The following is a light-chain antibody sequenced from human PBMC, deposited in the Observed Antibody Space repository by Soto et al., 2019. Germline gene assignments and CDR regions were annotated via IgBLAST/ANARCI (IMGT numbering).Light chain of an antibody. CDR3: MQALQTPLT. V-gene: IGKV2-28*01. J-gene: IGKJ5*01. CDR1: QSLLHSNGYSY. CDR2: LGS. Sequence: DIVMTQSPLFLPVTPGEPASISCRSSQSLLHSNGYSYFDWYLQKPGQSPQLLIYLGSNRASGVHDRFSRSGSGTDFTLKISRVEAEDVGVYYCMQALQTPLTFGQGTRLEIK.